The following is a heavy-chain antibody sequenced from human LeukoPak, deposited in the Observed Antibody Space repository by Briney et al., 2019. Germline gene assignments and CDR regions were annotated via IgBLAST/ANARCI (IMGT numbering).Heavy chain of an antibody. J-gene: IGHJ6*03. CDR1: GFTFSSYG. V-gene: IGHV3-30*02. Sequence: GGSLRLSCAASGFTFSSYGMHWVRQAPGKGLDWVAFIRYDGRNKYYADSVKGRFTISRDNAKNSLYLQMNSLRAEDTAVYYCARGGSAIADYYYYYMDVWGRGTTVTVSS. CDR2: IRYDGRNK. CDR3: ARGGSAIADYYYYYMDV. D-gene: IGHD6-13*01.